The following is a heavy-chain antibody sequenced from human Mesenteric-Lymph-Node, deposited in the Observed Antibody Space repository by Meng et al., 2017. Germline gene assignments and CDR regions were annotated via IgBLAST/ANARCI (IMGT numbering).Heavy chain of an antibody. CDR1: GVTFSDHH. V-gene: IGHV3-11*01. J-gene: IGHJ5*01. Sequence: QVQRGEAGGGGVKPGGSRRRSGAASGVTFSDHHMTWIRQAPGKGLECISYISSSGNIIHYADSVKGRFTISRDNAKNSLYLQMNSLRADDTALYYCATSAAAGDSWGQGTLVTVSS. CDR2: ISSSGNII. CDR3: ATSAAAGDS. D-gene: IGHD6-13*01.